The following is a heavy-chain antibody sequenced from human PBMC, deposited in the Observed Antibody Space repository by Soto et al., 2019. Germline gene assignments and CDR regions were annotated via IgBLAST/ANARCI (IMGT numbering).Heavy chain of an antibody. D-gene: IGHD2-8*01. J-gene: IGHJ4*02. CDR2: ISWDGGST. CDR1: GFTFDEYT. Sequence: EVQLVESGGVVVQPGGSLRLSCAASGFTFDEYTMHWVRQAPGKGLEWVSLISWDGGSTYYADSVKGRFTISRDNTKNSLYLQMNSLRSEDTALYYCAKDWEGMLYLTSFDYWGQGTLVTVSS. CDR3: AKDWEGMLYLTSFDY. V-gene: IGHV3-43*01.